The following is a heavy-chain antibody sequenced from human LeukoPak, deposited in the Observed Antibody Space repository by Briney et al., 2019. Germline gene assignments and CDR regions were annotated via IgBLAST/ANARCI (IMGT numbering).Heavy chain of an antibody. CDR2: IYYSGNT. Sequence: PSETLSLTCEVSGYSISSGYYWGWIRQPPGKGLEWIGSIYYSGNTYYSPSLMSRVTISVDTSKNQFSLNLNSVTAADTAVYYCARAPHFFDTSGSRYYFDYWGQGALVTVSS. V-gene: IGHV4-38-2*01. CDR1: GYSISSGYY. J-gene: IGHJ4*02. CDR3: ARAPHFFDTSGSRYYFDY. D-gene: IGHD3-22*01.